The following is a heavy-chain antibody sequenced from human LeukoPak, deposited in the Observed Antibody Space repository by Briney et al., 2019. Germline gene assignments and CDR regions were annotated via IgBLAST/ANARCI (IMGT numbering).Heavy chain of an antibody. CDR1: GYSFSIYW. J-gene: IGHJ4*02. V-gene: IGHV5-51*01. Sequence: GESLKISCKASGYSFSIYWIGWVRQMPGKGLEWMGIIYPSDSDTRYSPSFQGQVTISADKSISTAYLQWSSLKASDTAMYYCARPSNSGYDFWGQGALVTVSS. CDR3: ARPSNSGYDF. D-gene: IGHD5-12*01. CDR2: IYPSDSDT.